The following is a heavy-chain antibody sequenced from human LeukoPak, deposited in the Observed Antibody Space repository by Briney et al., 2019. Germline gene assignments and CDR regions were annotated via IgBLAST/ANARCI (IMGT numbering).Heavy chain of an antibody. CDR2: ISGSGGST. D-gene: IGHD1-26*01. J-gene: IGHJ4*02. V-gene: IGHV3-23*01. CDR1: GFTFSSYA. Sequence: PGGSLRLSCAASGFTFSSYAMSWVRQAPGKGLEWVSAISGSGGSTYYADSVKGRFTISRDNSKNTLYLQMNSLRAADTAVYYCAKPRKGNSGSYYSSEYYFDYWGQGTLVTVSS. CDR3: AKPRKGNSGSYYSSEYYFDY.